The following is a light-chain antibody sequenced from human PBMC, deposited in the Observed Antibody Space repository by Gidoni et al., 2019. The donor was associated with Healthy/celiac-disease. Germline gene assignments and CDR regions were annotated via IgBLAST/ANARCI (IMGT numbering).Light chain of an antibody. Sequence: QSALTQPASVSGSPGQSITIPCTGTSSDVGGYNYVSWYQPHPGKAPKLIIYEVSNRPSGVSNRFSGSKSGNTASLTISGLQAEDEADYYCSSYTSSSTYVFGTGTKVTVL. V-gene: IGLV2-14*01. CDR3: SSYTSSSTYV. CDR2: EVS. CDR1: SSDVGGYNY. J-gene: IGLJ1*01.